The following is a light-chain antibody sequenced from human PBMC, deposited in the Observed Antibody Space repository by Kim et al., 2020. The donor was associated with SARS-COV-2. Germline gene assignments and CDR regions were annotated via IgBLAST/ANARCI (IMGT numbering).Light chain of an antibody. J-gene: IGKJ1*01. CDR2: QAS. Sequence: FFPPSPGILSLSPGDRATLSCRASQSVGKNYLAWYQQKPGQAPRLLIHQASTRVTGIPDRFSGSGSGTDFTLTISRLEAEDFAVYYCRQYATSPMTFGQGTKVDIK. CDR1: QSVGKNY. CDR3: RQYATSPMT. V-gene: IGKV3-20*01.